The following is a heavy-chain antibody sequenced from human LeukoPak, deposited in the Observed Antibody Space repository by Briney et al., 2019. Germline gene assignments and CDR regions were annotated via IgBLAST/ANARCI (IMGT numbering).Heavy chain of an antibody. J-gene: IGHJ4*02. Sequence: ASVKVSCKASGYTFTSYGISWVRQAPGQGLEWMGWITAYNGNTNYAQKLQGRVTMTTDTSTSTAYKELRSLRSDDTAVYYCARETRGYSYGSPDYWGQGTLVTVSS. CDR2: ITAYNGNT. CDR3: ARETRGYSYGSPDY. V-gene: IGHV1-18*01. CDR1: GYTFTSYG. D-gene: IGHD5-18*01.